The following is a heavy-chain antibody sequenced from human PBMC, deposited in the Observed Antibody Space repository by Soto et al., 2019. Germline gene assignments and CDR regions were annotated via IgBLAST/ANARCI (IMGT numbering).Heavy chain of an antibody. Sequence: PXEXLDTSCPCSGYXSSTYLVVWVRHMPGKGLELMGIIYFGDSNVRYSPSFQVQVTISSDKSIRTAYLQWSSLKASHADMYYCARRRNTVGAPFDLWGQGTLGTVS. J-gene: IGHJ4*02. CDR1: GYXSSTYL. D-gene: IGHD1-26*01. CDR3: ARRRNTVGAPFDL. CDR2: IYFGDSNV. V-gene: IGHV5-51*01.